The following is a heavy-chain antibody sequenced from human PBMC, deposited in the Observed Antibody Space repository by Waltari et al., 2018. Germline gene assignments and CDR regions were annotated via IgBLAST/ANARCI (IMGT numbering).Heavy chain of an antibody. CDR3: ASDVHSGRYGWFDP. D-gene: IGHD1-26*01. CDR2: IKRDGSAT. CDR1: GFTFSTCW. J-gene: IGHJ5*02. Sequence: EVQLVESGGGLVHPGGSLRLSCEASGFTFSTCWVHWVRQVPGKGLVWVSRIKRDGSATSYADSVKGRFTISRDNAKNTVYLQMNSLRVEDTAVYHCASDVHSGRYGWFDPWGQGTLVTVSS. V-gene: IGHV3-74*01.